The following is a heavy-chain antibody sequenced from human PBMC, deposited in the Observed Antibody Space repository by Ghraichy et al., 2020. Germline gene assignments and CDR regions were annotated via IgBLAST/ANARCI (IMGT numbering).Heavy chain of an antibody. D-gene: IGHD6-13*01. CDR3: TRGPGIAAD. V-gene: IGHV3-15*01. CDR1: GLTITNAW. CDR2: IKSKTDGGTT. Sequence: GESLNISCAASGLTITNAWMRWVRQAPGKGLEWVGRIKSKTDGGTTDYPAPVKGRFTISRDDSKNTLYLQMNSLKTEDTAVYYCTRGPGIAADWGQGTLVTVSS. J-gene: IGHJ4*02.